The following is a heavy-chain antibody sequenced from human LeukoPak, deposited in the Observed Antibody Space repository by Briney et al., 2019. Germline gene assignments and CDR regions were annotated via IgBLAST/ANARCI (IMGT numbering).Heavy chain of an antibody. CDR2: IYTSGNT. CDR1: GGSISSYY. D-gene: IGHD2-2*01. Sequence: SETLSLTCTVSGGSISSYYWSWIRQPAGKGLEWIGRIYTSGNTNYNPSLKSRVTISIDTSKNQVSLKLSSVTAADTAVYYCASEFAMWGQGTLVTVSS. J-gene: IGHJ4*02. CDR3: ASEFAM. V-gene: IGHV4-4*07.